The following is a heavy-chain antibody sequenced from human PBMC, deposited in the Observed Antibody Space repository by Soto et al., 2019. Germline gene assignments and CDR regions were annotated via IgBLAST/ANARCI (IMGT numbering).Heavy chain of an antibody. V-gene: IGHV3-48*03. CDR2: ISSSGSTI. J-gene: IGHJ4*02. CDR1: GFTFSSYE. D-gene: IGHD6-6*01. CDR3: ARLAARPTRYVDY. Sequence: GGSLRISCAASGFTFSSYEMNWVRQAPGKGLEWVSYISSSGSTIYYADSVKVRFTISRYNAKNSLYLQMNSLRAEDTAVYYCARLAARPTRYVDYWGQGTLVTVSS.